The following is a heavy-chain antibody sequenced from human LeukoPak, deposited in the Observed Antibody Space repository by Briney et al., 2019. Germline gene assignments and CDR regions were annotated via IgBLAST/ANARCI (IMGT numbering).Heavy chain of an antibody. D-gene: IGHD5-12*01. J-gene: IGHJ4*02. Sequence: QSGGSLRLSCAASGFTFSSYTFHWVRQAPGKGLEWVAVQDGNNKYHTDSVKGRFTISRDNSKNTLYLQMNSLRAEDTAVYYCARDDRGYSGYHFDHWGQGTLVTVSS. V-gene: IGHV3-30-3*01. CDR3: ARDDRGYSGYHFDH. CDR1: GFTFSSYT. CDR2: QDGNNK.